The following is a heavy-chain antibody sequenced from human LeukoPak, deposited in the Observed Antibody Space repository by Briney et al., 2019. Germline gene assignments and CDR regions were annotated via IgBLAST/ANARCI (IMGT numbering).Heavy chain of an antibody. CDR3: AKDIPNPEWELPPPMGSFDY. D-gene: IGHD1-26*01. CDR1: GFTFSSYA. CDR2: ISGSGGST. Sequence: GGSLRLSCAASGFTFSSYAMSWVRQAPGKGLEWVSAISGSGGSTYYADSVKGRFTIPRDNSKNTLYLQMNSLRAEDTAVYYCAKDIPNPEWELPPPMGSFDYWGQGTLVTVSS. J-gene: IGHJ4*02. V-gene: IGHV3-23*01.